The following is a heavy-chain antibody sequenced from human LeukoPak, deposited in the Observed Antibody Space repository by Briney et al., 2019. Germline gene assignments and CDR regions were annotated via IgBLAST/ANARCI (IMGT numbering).Heavy chain of an antibody. CDR2: IHDSRRT. CDR3: VKDRGDHITDS. Sequence: SETLSLTCTVSGGSIRSSNSYWGFLRQPPGKGREWIGAIHDSRRTYSKQQFSLKLTSVTAADPAIYYCVKDRGDHITDSWGQGTLVTVSS. CDR1: GGSIRSSNSY. V-gene: IGHV4-39*02. D-gene: IGHD2-21*01. J-gene: IGHJ5*02.